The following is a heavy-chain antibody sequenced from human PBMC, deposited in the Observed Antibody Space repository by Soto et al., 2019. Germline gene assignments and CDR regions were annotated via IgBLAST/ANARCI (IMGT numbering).Heavy chain of an antibody. Sequence: ASVKVSCKASGYTFTSYAMHWVRQAPGQRLEWMGWINAGNGNTKYSQKFQGRVTITRDTSASTAYMELSSLRSEDTAVYYCARSGSTVGATIPDSWGQGTLVTVS. CDR3: ARSGSTVGATIPDS. CDR1: GYTFTSYA. CDR2: INAGNGNT. J-gene: IGHJ5*01. V-gene: IGHV1-3*01. D-gene: IGHD1-26*01.